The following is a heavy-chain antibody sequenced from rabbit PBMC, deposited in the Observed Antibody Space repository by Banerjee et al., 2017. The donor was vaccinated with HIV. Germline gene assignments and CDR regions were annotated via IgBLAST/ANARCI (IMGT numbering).Heavy chain of an antibody. D-gene: IGHD7-1*01. V-gene: IGHV1S45*01. CDR3: ARGGGGYAGYGHGDDAFDP. J-gene: IGHJ2*01. Sequence: QEQLEESGGGLVQPEGSLTLTCTASGFSFSNKYVMCWVRQAPGKGLEWIACINTISGDTVYATWAKGRFTISKTSSTVDLKMTSLTVADTATYFCARGGGGYAGYGHGDDAFDPWGPGTLVTVS. CDR1: GFSFSNKYV. CDR2: INTISGDT.